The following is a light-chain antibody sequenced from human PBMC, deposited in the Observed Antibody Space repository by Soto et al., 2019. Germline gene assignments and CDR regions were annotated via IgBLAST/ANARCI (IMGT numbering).Light chain of an antibody. Sequence: QSALTQPASVSGSPGQSITISCTGTSSDVGSYNLVSWYQQHPGKAPKLMIYEGSKRPSGVSNRFSGSKSGNTASLTISGLQVDHEADYYCCSYAGSSTYVVFGGGTKRTVL. J-gene: IGLJ2*01. CDR1: SSDVGSYNL. CDR3: CSYAGSSTYVV. V-gene: IGLV2-23*01. CDR2: EGS.